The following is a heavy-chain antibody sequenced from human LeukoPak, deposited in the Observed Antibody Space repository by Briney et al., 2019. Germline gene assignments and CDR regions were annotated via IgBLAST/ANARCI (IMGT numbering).Heavy chain of an antibody. D-gene: IGHD6-19*01. V-gene: IGHV4-59*01. CDR1: GGSISSYY. CDR2: IYYSGST. Sequence: SETLSLTCTVSGGSISSYYWSWIRQPPGKGLEWIGYIYYSGSTNYNPSLKSRVTISVDTSKNQFSLKLSSVTAADTAVYYCARVGSSGWLNWFDPWGQGTLVTVSS. CDR3: ARVGSSGWLNWFDP. J-gene: IGHJ5*02.